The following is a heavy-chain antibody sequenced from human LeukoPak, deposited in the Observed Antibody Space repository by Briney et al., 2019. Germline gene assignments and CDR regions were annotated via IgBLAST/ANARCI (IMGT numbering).Heavy chain of an antibody. J-gene: IGHJ5*02. Sequence: SETLSLTCAVYGGSFSGYYWSWIRQPPGKGLEWIGEINHSGSTNYNPSLKSRVTISVDTSKNQFSLKLSSVTAADTAVYYCARGRSGTSSSGGFDPWGQGTLVTVSS. CDR3: ARGRSGTSSSGGFDP. CDR1: GGSFSGYY. V-gene: IGHV4-34*01. CDR2: INHSGST. D-gene: IGHD1-26*01.